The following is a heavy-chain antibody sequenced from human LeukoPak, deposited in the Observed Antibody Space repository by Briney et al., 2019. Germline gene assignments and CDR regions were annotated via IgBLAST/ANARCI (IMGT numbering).Heavy chain of an antibody. CDR3: ARPHYYDSSGYLDGAFDI. V-gene: IGHV5-51*01. J-gene: IGHJ3*02. Sequence: GESLKISCKGSGYSFTSYWIDWVRQMPGKGLEWMGIIYPGDSDTRYSPSFQGQVTISADKSISTAYLQWSGLKASDTAMYYCARPHYYDSSGYLDGAFDIWGQGTMVTVSS. CDR2: IYPGDSDT. CDR1: GYSFTSYW. D-gene: IGHD3-22*01.